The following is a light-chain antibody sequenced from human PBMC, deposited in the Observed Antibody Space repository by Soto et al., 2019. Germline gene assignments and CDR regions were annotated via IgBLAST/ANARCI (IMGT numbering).Light chain of an antibody. CDR1: QSVSRK. CDR2: DTS. CDR3: QQYNHWRSIS. J-gene: IGKJ5*01. Sequence: VLMTRCPATVSVSPVERATLSCRASQSVSRKLACYQHKPGQAPRLLIYDTSTRAADIPARFSGSGSGTDFTLTISSLQSEDFAVYYCQQYNHWRSISFGQGTRLAIK. V-gene: IGKV3-15*01.